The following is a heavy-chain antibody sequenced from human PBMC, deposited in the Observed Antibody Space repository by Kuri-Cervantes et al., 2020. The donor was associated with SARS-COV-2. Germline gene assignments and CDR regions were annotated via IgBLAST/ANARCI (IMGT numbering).Heavy chain of an antibody. CDR2: IYYSGST. Sequence: SETLSLTCTVSGGSISSYYWSWIRQPPGKGLEWIGYIYYSGSTNYNPSLKSRVTISVDTSKSQFSLKLSSVTAADTAVYYCATSYGGSGSYYYGMDVWGQGTTVTVSS. D-gene: IGHD3-10*01. J-gene: IGHJ6*02. CDR3: ATSYGGSGSYYYGMDV. V-gene: IGHV4-59*01. CDR1: GGSISSYY.